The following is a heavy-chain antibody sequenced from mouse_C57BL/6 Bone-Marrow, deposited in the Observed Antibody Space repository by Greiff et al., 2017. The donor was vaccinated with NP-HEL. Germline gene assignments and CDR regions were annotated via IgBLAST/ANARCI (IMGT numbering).Heavy chain of an antibody. Sequence: EVQLVESGPGLAKPSQTLSLTCSVTGYSLTSDYWNWIRKFPGNKLEYMGYISYSGSTYYNPSLKSRISITRDTSKNQYYLQLNSVTTEDTATYDCARYYYGLDVWGTGTTVTVSA. J-gene: IGHJ1*03. CDR3: ARYYYGLDV. D-gene: IGHD1-1*01. CDR2: ISYSGST. V-gene: IGHV3-8*01. CDR1: GYSLTSDY.